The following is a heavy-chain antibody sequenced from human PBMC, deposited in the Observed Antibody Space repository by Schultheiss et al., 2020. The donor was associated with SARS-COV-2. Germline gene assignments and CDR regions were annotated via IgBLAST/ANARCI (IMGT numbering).Heavy chain of an antibody. CDR3: ARERSIGVYYFDY. J-gene: IGHJ4*02. D-gene: IGHD5/OR15-5a*01. CDR2: IIPLFGTA. Sequence: SVKVSCKASGGTFSTYTISWVRQAPGQGLEWMGGIIPLFGTANYALKFQGRVTITADESTSTAYVELRSLRSEDTAVYYCARERSIGVYYFDYWGQGTLVTVSS. CDR1: GGTFSTYT. V-gene: IGHV1-69*13.